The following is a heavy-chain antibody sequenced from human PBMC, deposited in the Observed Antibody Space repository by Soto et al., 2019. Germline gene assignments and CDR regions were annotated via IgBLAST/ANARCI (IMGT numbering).Heavy chain of an antibody. CDR2: IDPGSGHA. D-gene: IGHD3-16*01. Sequence: QVQFVQSGADLKKPGASVRVSCKPSGYTLTNYAIQWVSRAAGQRLEWMGWIDPGSGHATYSQKFQGRISISRDQSANTFYMDLSSLTSEDTAVYFCTRDLNGGNPFDYWGQGALVTVSS. J-gene: IGHJ4*02. V-gene: IGHV1-3*01. CDR1: GYTLTNYA. CDR3: TRDLNGGNPFDY.